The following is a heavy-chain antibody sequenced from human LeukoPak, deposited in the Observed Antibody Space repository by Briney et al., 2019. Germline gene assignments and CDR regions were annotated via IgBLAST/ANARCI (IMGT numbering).Heavy chain of an antibody. J-gene: IGHJ5*02. CDR2: IYHSGST. CDR1: GYSISSDYY. D-gene: IGHD3-22*01. V-gene: IGHV4-38-2*01. Sequence: PSDPLSLTCALSGYSISSDYYWGWIRQPPGKGLEWIGSIYHSGSTYYNPSLQSRDTLSVDTSKNQFSLKLRSVTAAETAVYYCPRNDSGIHYRFRGGWFDPWGQGTLVTVSS. CDR3: PRNDSGIHYRFRGGWFDP.